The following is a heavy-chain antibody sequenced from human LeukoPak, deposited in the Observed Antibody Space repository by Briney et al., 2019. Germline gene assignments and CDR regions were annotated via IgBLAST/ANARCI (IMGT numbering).Heavy chain of an antibody. J-gene: IGHJ4*02. CDR3: ARHAYYDFWSASY. D-gene: IGHD3-3*01. Sequence: SETLSLTCTVSGGSISSSSYYWGWIRQPPGKGLEWVGSIYYSGSTYYNPSLKSRVTISVDTSKNQFSLKLSSVTAADTAVYYCARHAYYDFWSASYWGQGTLVTVSS. CDR1: GGSISSSSYY. CDR2: IYYSGST. V-gene: IGHV4-39*01.